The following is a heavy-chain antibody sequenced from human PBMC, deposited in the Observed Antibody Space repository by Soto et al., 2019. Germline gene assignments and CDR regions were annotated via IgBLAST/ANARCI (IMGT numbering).Heavy chain of an antibody. D-gene: IGHD2-2*01. CDR1: GVSISSGPYS. CDR3: ARLGGYCSSTSCYGYCGMDV. CDR2: FYYSEST. Sequence: SETLSLTCTVSGVSISSGPYSWGWIRQPPGEGLEWIGTFYYSESTYYNPSLESRVTISVDTSKNQFSLKVSSVTVADTAVYYCARLGGYCSSTSCYGYCGMDVWGQGTTVTVS. V-gene: IGHV4-39*01. J-gene: IGHJ6*02.